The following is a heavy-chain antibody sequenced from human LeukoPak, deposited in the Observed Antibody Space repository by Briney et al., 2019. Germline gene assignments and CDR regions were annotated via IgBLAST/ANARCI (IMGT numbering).Heavy chain of an antibody. Sequence: GSSVKVSCKASGGTFSSYAISWVRQAPGQGLEWMGGIIPIFGTANYAQKFQGRVTITADESTSTAYMGLSSLRSEDTAVYYCARDKSLLWFGEKNWFDPWGQGTLVTVSS. CDR1: GGTFSSYA. CDR2: IIPIFGTA. D-gene: IGHD3-10*01. CDR3: ARDKSLLWFGEKNWFDP. J-gene: IGHJ5*02. V-gene: IGHV1-69*01.